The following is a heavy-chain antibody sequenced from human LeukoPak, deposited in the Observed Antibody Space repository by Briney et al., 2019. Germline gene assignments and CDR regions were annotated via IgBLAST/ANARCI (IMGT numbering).Heavy chain of an antibody. Sequence: PGGSLRLSCAASGFTFSSYWMSWVRQAPGKGLEWVANIDQDGSTEYYVDSVGGRFTVSRDNAKNSVYLQIDSLRAEDTAVYYCARADNYGSILDYWGRGTLVTVSS. CDR1: GFTFSSYW. CDR3: ARADNYGSILDY. J-gene: IGHJ4*02. D-gene: IGHD3-10*01. V-gene: IGHV3-7*04. CDR2: IDQDGSTE.